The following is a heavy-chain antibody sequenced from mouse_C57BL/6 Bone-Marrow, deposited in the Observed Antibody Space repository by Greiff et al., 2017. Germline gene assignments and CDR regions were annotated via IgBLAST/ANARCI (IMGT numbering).Heavy chain of an antibody. J-gene: IGHJ1*03. CDR3: ARCTTVVATDWYFDV. CDR2: IYPRSGNT. V-gene: IGHV1-81*01. CDR1: GYTFTSYG. Sequence: VKVVESGAELARPGASVKLSCKASGYTFTSYGISWVKQRTGQGLEWIGEIYPRSGNTYYNEKFKGKATLTADKSSSTAYMELRSLASEDSAVYFCARCTTVVATDWYFDVWGTGTTVTVSS. D-gene: IGHD1-1*01.